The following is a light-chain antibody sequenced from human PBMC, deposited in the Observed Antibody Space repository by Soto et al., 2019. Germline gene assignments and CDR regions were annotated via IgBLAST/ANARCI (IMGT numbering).Light chain of an antibody. J-gene: IGKJ2*01. CDR2: DAS. Sequence: DIQMTQSPSTLSVSVGDRITITCRASQNINTWLAWYQQKPGRAPKVLIYDASSLESGVPSRISGSGSGTEFILTISSLQLDDFATYYCHQYYGYPYTFGQGTKLEIK. V-gene: IGKV1-5*01. CDR1: QNINTW. CDR3: HQYYGYPYT.